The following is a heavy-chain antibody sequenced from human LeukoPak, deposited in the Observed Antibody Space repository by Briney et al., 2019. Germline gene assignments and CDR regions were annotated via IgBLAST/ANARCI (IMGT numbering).Heavy chain of an antibody. D-gene: IGHD6-6*01. Sequence: SETLSLTCTVSGGSISSGGYYWSWIRQHPGKGLEWIGYIYYSGSTYYNPSLKSRVTISVDTSKNQFSLKQSSVTAADTAVYYCARGRKLVPAYWGQGTLVTVSS. CDR2: IYYSGST. CDR1: GGSISSGGYY. CDR3: ARGRKLVPAY. V-gene: IGHV4-31*03. J-gene: IGHJ4*02.